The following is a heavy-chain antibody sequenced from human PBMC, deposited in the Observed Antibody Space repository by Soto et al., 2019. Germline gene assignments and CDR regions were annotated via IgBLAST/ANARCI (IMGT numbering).Heavy chain of an antibody. CDR3: ARSYDSSVFSAEYFQH. V-gene: IGHV3-7*03. CDR2: IKQDGSEK. CDR1: GFTFSSYW. D-gene: IGHD3-22*01. Sequence: EVQLVESGGGLVQPGGSLRRSCAASGFTFSSYWMSWVRQAPGKGLEWVANIKQDGSEKYYVDSVKGRLTISRDNAKNSLYLQMNCLRAEDTAVYYCARSYDSSVFSAEYFQHWGQGTVVIVSS. J-gene: IGHJ1*01.